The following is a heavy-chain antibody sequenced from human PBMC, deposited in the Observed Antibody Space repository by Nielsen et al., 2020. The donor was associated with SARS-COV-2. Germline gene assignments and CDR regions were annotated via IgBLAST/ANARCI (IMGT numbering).Heavy chain of an antibody. CDR3: AKERWDYGPVGFDY. CDR1: GFTFSSYG. V-gene: IGHV3-30*02. Sequence: GGSLRLSCAASGFTFSSYGMHWVRQAPGKGLEWVAVIWYDGSNKYYADSVKGRFTISRDNSKNTLYLQMNSLRAEDTALYYCAKERWDYGPVGFDYWGQGTLVTVSS. CDR2: IWYDGSNK. D-gene: IGHD4-17*01. J-gene: IGHJ4*02.